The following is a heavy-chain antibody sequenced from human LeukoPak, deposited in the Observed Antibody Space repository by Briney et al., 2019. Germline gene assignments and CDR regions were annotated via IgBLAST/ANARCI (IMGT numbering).Heavy chain of an antibody. CDR1: GYTFTSYA. V-gene: IGHV1-3*01. CDR3: ARRVWITIFGVVIPRDYYFDY. J-gene: IGHJ4*02. Sequence: GASVKVSCTASGYTFTSYAMHWVRQAPGQRLEWMGWINAGNGNTKYSQKFQGRVTITRDTSASTAYMELSSLRSEDTAVYYCARRVWITIFGVVIPRDYYFDYWGQGTLVTVSS. CDR2: INAGNGNT. D-gene: IGHD3-3*01.